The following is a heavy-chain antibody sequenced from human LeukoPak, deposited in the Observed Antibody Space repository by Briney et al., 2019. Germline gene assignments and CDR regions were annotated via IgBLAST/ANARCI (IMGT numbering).Heavy chain of an antibody. D-gene: IGHD3-10*01. CDR2: IWYDGSNK. J-gene: IGHJ5*02. CDR3: ARDAPPHYYGSGSYRLPANWFDP. CDR1: GFTFSSYG. V-gene: IGHV3-33*01. Sequence: GGSLRLSCAASGFTFSSYGMPWVRQAPGKGLEWVAVIWYDGSNKYYADSVKGRFTISRDNSKNTLYLQMNSLRAEDTAVYYCARDAPPHYYGSGSYRLPANWFDPWGQGTLVTVSS.